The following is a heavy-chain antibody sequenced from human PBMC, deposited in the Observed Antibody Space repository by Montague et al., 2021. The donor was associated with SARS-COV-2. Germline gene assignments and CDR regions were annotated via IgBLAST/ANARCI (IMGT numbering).Heavy chain of an antibody. D-gene: IGHD6-6*01. J-gene: IGHJ6*03. CDR3: ARGVRQLGVRYYYYYIDV. V-gene: IGHV4-34*01. CDR2: INHSGST. Sequence: SDTLSLTCAVYGGSFSGYYWSWIRQPPGKGLEWIGEINHSGSTNXNPSLKSRVTISMDTSKNQFSLKLSSVTAADTAVYYCARGVRQLGVRYYYYYIDVWDKGTTVTVSS. CDR1: GGSFSGYY.